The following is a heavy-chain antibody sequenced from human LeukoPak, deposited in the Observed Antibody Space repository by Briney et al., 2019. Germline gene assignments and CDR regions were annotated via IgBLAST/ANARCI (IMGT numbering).Heavy chain of an antibody. CDR3: ARDTFFGIYYLGYFFDY. CDR1: GFTFSSYA. V-gene: IGHV3-30-3*01. Sequence: PGRSLRLSCAASGFTFSSYAMHWVRQAPGKGLEWVAVISYDGSNKYYADSVKGRFTISRDNAKNSLYLQMNSLRDEDTAVYYCARDTFFGIYYLGYFFDYWGQGNLVTVSS. D-gene: IGHD1-26*01. CDR2: ISYDGSNK. J-gene: IGHJ4*02.